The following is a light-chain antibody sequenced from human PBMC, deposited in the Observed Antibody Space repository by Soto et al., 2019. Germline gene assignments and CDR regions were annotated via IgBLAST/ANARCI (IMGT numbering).Light chain of an antibody. J-gene: IGKJ3*01. CDR3: QQCGSPPFT. Sequence: EIVLTQSPGTLSLSPGERATLSCRASQAISSNCLVWYQVNRGRATRVLIHSASSRATDIPDMFSGGGSGTYFSLTISRLPREDFALYYCQQCGSPPFTFGPGTKVDIK. V-gene: IGKV3-20*01. CDR1: QAISSNC. CDR2: SAS.